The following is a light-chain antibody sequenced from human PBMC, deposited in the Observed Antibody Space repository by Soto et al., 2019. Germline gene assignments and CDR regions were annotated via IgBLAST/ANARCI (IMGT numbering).Light chain of an antibody. V-gene: IGKV3-11*01. Sequence: EIVLTQSPATLSLSPGERATLSCRASQGIGDTLAWYQHKPGQTPRLLIYDTSTRATGVQTRFSGSRSGADFTLTIRSLEPEDFAVYYCKQRSNWPPTFGQGTKVDIK. CDR1: QGIGDT. J-gene: IGKJ1*01. CDR3: KQRSNWPPT. CDR2: DTS.